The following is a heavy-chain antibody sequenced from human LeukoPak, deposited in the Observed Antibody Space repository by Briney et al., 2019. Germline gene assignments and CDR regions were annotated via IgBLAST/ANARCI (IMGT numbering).Heavy chain of an antibody. V-gene: IGHV3-33*01. CDR1: GFTFSDYG. CDR3: ARASGPFDY. CDR2: IWSDGSNK. D-gene: IGHD3-10*01. Sequence: GRSLRLSCATSGFTFSDYGMHWVRQAPGKGLEWVAVIWSDGSNKYYADSVKGRLTISRDNSKNTLYLQMNSLRDEDTAFYYCARASGPFDYWGQGTLVTVSS. J-gene: IGHJ4*02.